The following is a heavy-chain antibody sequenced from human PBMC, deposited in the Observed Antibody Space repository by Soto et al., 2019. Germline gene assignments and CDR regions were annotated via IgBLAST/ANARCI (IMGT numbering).Heavy chain of an antibody. V-gene: IGHV5-10-1*01. CDR3: ARGFCCGGRCYTDALDF. J-gene: IGHJ3*01. D-gene: IGHD2-15*01. CDR1: GYSFTSYW. CDR2: IDPSDSYT. Sequence: GESPQISGKGSGYSFTSYWISWVRQMPGKGLEWMGRIDPSDSYTNYSPSFQGHVTISADKSISTAYLQWSSLKASDTAMYYCARGFCCGGRCYTDALDFPSPGTMLSVSS.